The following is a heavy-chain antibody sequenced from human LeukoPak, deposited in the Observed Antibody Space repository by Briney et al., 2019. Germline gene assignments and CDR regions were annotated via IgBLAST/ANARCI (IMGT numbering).Heavy chain of an antibody. CDR2: INPSGGST. Sequence: ASVKVSCKASGYTFTSYYMHWVRQAPGQGLEWMGIINPSGGSTSYAQKFQGRVTMTRDMSTSTDYMELSSLRSEDTAVYYCAKKTSRITMIVVAQPYFDYWGQGTLVTVSS. V-gene: IGHV1-46*01. CDR1: GYTFTSYY. J-gene: IGHJ4*02. D-gene: IGHD3-22*01. CDR3: AKKTSRITMIVVAQPYFDY.